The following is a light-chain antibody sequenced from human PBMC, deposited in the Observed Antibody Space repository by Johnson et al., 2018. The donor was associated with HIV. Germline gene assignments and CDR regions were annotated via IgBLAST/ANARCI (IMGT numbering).Light chain of an antibody. CDR2: EDN. CDR3: GIWDASLSPLCV. J-gene: IGLJ1*01. CDR1: ISNIESYF. V-gene: IGLV1-51*02. Sequence: QAVLTQPPSVSAAPGQRVNISCSGNISNIESYFVSWYQQLPGAAPTLLIYEDNKRPSGIPDRFSGSKSGATATLGITGLQTGDEADYYCGIWDASLSPLCVLGSGTTITVL.